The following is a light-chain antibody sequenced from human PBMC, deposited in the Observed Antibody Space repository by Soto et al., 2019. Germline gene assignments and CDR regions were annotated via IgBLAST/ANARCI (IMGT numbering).Light chain of an antibody. Sequence: EIVLTQSPVTLSLSPGERGTLSCRASQSVGTSLAWYQQKPGQAPRLLIYGASNRATGIPDRFSGSGSGTDFTLTISKLEPEDFAVYYCQQYGSSPPTFGPGTKVDIK. V-gene: IGKV3-20*01. CDR3: QQYGSSPPT. J-gene: IGKJ3*01. CDR1: QSVGTS. CDR2: GAS.